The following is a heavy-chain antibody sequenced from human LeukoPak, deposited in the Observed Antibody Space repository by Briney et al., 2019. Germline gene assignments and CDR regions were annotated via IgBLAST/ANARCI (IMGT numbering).Heavy chain of an antibody. V-gene: IGHV4-34*01. CDR2: INHSGST. D-gene: IGHD3-22*01. J-gene: IGHJ4*02. CDR1: GGSFSGYY. CDR3: ARRRSYYCDSSGYSTDY. Sequence: PSETLSLTCAVYGGSFSGYYWSWIRQPPGKGLEWIGEINHSGSTNYNPSLKSRVTISVDTSKNQFSLKLSSVTAADTAVYYCARRRSYYCDSSGYSTDYWGQGTLVTASS.